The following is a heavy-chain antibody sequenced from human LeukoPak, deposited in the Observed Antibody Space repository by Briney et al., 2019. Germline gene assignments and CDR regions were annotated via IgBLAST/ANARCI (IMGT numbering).Heavy chain of an antibody. J-gene: IGHJ5*02. CDR3: ARGYGDYGNWFDP. CDR1: GGSISSYY. D-gene: IGHD4-17*01. V-gene: IGHV4-59*01. Sequence: SETLSLTCTVSGGSISSYYWSWIRQPPGKGLEWIGYIYYTRSTHYNPSLKSRVTISVDTSKNQFSLKLSSVTAADTAVYYCARGYGDYGNWFDPWGQGTLVTVSS. CDR2: IYYTRST.